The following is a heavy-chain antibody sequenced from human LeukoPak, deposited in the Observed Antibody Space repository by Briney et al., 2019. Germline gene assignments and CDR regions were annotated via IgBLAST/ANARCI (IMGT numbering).Heavy chain of an antibody. CDR3: ARGGDILTGYYTNWFDP. CDR2: ISYDGSNK. J-gene: IGHJ5*02. CDR1: GFTFSSYA. V-gene: IGHV3-30*09. D-gene: IGHD3-9*01. Sequence: GGSLRLSCAASGFTFSSYAMHWVRQAPGKGLEWVAVISYDGSNKNYADSVKGRFAISRDNSKNTLYLQMNSLRAEDTAVYYCARGGDILTGYYTNWFDPWGQGTLVTVSS.